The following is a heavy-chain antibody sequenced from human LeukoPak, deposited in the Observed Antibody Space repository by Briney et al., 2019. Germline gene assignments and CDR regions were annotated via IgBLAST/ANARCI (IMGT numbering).Heavy chain of an antibody. V-gene: IGHV3-23*01. Sequence: GGSLRLSCAASGFTLTSHGLGWVRQSPGRGLHWVSALSGGGGITNYADSVKGRFTISRDNSKNMLYLQMSGLRAEDTAVYYCARTLDGIPRNFDYWGQGTLVTVSS. CDR1: GFTLTSHG. CDR2: LSGGGGIT. D-gene: IGHD5-24*01. J-gene: IGHJ4*02. CDR3: ARTLDGIPRNFDY.